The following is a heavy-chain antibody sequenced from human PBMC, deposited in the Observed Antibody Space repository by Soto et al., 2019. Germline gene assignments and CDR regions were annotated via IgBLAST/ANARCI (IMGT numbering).Heavy chain of an antibody. V-gene: IGHV1-69*13. CDR2: IIPTFGTT. CDR1: GGILSSSV. Sequence: SVKVSFKASGGILSSSVFSWVRQAPGQGLEWMGGIIPTFGTTSYAQKFQDRLTITADESTTTVYIELSSLRSEDTAVYYCARIMVRGFTFSFYYAMDVWGQGTTVTVSS. D-gene: IGHD3-10*01. CDR3: ARIMVRGFTFSFYYAMDV. J-gene: IGHJ6*02.